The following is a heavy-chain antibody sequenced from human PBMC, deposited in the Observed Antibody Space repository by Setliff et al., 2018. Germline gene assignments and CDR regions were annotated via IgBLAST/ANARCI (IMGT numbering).Heavy chain of an antibody. CDR3: ARDVRVASSSWFKSAFDI. D-gene: IGHD6-13*01. V-gene: IGHV1-8*01. CDR2: MNPNSGNT. J-gene: IGHJ3*02. CDR1: GYTLTELS. Sequence: GASVKVSCKVSGYTLTELSMHWVRQATGQGLEWMGWMNPNSGNTGYAQKFQGRVTMTRNASISTAYMDLSSLRFEDTAVYYCARDVRVASSSWFKSAFDIWGQGTMVTVSS.